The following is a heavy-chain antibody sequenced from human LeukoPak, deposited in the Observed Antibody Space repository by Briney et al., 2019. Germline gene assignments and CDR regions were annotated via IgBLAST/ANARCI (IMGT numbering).Heavy chain of an antibody. Sequence: GGSLRLSCAASGFTVSSNYMSWVRQAPGKGLEWVSVIHSGGSTYYADSVKGRFTISRDNSKNTLYLQRNSLRAEDTAVYYCAGEGGYSSSLDYWGQGTLVTVSS. D-gene: IGHD6-13*01. J-gene: IGHJ4*02. CDR1: GFTVSSNY. V-gene: IGHV3-66*01. CDR3: AGEGGYSSSLDY. CDR2: IHSGGST.